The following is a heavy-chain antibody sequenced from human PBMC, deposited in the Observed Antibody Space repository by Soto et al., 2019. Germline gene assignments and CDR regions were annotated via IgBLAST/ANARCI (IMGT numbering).Heavy chain of an antibody. J-gene: IGHJ6*02. CDR3: AILLGYCTNGVCPRRLDAYYGMDV. CDR2: IIPIFGTA. V-gene: IGHV1-69*13. Sequence: SVKVSCKASGGTFSSYAISWVRQAPGQGLEWMGGIIPIFGTANYAQKFQGRVTVTADESTSTAYMELSSLRSEDTAVHYCAILLGYCTNGVCPRRLDAYYGMDVWGQGTTVTVSS. D-gene: IGHD2-8*01. CDR1: GGTFSSYA.